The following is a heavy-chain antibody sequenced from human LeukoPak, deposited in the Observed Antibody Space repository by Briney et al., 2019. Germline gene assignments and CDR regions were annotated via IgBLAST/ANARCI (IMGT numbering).Heavy chain of an antibody. D-gene: IGHD3-10*01. CDR3: ARLWFGELSSYYYMDV. CDR2: IYPGDSDT. V-gene: IGHV5-51*01. CDR1: GYSFTSYW. Sequence: KLGESLKISCKGSGYSFTSYWIGWVRQMPGKGLEWMGTIYPGDSDTRYSPSFQGQVTISADKSISTAYLQWSSLKASDTAMYYCARLWFGELSSYYYMDVWGKGTTVTVSS. J-gene: IGHJ6*03.